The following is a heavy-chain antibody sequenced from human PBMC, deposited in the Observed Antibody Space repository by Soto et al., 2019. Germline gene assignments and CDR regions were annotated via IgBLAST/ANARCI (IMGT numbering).Heavy chain of an antibody. CDR2: IGSGGDT. D-gene: IGHD1-1*01. Sequence: EVQLVDSGGGLVQPGGSLRLSCVGSGFIFGNYDMHWVRQGSGERLEWVEVIGSGGDTDYADSVKGRFTISRDNAENSLYLQLNRLRAEDTAVYYCARDRRGYDNEAYFFDYWGQGTLVTVSS. J-gene: IGHJ4*02. CDR1: GFIFGNYD. CDR3: ARDRRGYDNEAYFFDY. V-gene: IGHV3-13*01.